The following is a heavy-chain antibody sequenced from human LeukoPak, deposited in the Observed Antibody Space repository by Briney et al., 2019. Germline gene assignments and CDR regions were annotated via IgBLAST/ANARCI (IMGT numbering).Heavy chain of an antibody. D-gene: IGHD3-9*01. CDR3: AREGHYYDILTGRLDY. CDR1: GFTFSSYG. V-gene: IGHV3-33*01. J-gene: IGHJ4*02. Sequence: PGRSLRLSCAASGFTFSSYGMHWVRQAPGKGLEWVAVIWYDGSNKYYADSVKGRFTIFRDNSKNTLYLQMDSLRAEDTAVYYCAREGHYYDILTGRLDYRGQGTLVTVSS. CDR2: IWYDGSNK.